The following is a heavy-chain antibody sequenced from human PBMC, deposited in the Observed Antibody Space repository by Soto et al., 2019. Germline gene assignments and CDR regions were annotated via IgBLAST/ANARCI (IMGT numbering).Heavy chain of an antibody. J-gene: IGHJ4*02. CDR1: GYTFTSYG. CDR2: ISAYNGNT. D-gene: IGHD6-19*01. Sequence: ASVKVSCKASGYTFTSYGISWVRQAPGQGLEWMGWISAYNGNTNYAQKLQGRVTMTTDTSTSTAYMELRSLRSDDTAVYYCARLSTAVADYYFDYWGQGTLATVSS. V-gene: IGHV1-18*01. CDR3: ARLSTAVADYYFDY.